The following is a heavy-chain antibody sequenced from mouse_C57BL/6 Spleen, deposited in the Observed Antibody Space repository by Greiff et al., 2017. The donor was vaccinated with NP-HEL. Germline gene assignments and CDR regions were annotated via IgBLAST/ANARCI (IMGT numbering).Heavy chain of an antibody. V-gene: IGHV1-64*01. J-gene: IGHJ4*01. CDR3: ASWDYYGSSPWDY. D-gene: IGHD1-1*01. CDR2: IHPNSGST. CDR1: GYTFTSYW. Sequence: QVQLQQPGAELVKPGASVKLSCKASGYTFTSYWMHWVKQRPGQGLEWIGMIHPNSGSTNYNEKFKSKATLTVDKSSSTAYMQLSSLTSEASAVYYCASWDYYGSSPWDYWGKGTSVTVSS.